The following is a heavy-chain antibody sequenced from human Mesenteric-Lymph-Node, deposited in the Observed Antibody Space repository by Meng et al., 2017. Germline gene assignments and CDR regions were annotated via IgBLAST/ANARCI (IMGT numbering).Heavy chain of an antibody. J-gene: IGHJ3*02. Sequence: GESLKISCAASGFTFSTYAMAWVRQAPGKGLDWVSAIGGNSAGTYYTDSVKGRFTISRDNSKNTLYLQMNRLRAEDTAVYYCAKFYGLFKSDYWTFDGFHIWGQGTMVTVSS. V-gene: IGHV3-23*01. CDR1: GFTFSTYA. CDR3: AKFYGLFKSDYWTFDGFHI. D-gene: IGHD5-12*01. CDR2: IGGNSAGT.